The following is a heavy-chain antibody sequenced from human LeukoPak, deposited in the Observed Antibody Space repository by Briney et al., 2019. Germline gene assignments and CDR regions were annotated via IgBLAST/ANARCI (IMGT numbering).Heavy chain of an antibody. Sequence: GESLKISCKGSGYSFTSYWIGWVRQMPGKGLEWMGIIYPGDSDTRYSPSFQGQVTISADKSISTAYLQWSSLKASDTAMYYCARLRRYSSSWIYGMDVWGQGTTVTVSS. CDR1: GYSFTSYW. D-gene: IGHD6-13*01. V-gene: IGHV5-51*01. J-gene: IGHJ6*02. CDR2: IYPGDSDT. CDR3: ARLRRYSSSWIYGMDV.